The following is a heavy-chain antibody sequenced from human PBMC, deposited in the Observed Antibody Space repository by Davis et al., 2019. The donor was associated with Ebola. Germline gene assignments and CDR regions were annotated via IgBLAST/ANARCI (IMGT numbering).Heavy chain of an antibody. V-gene: IGHV4-59*01. Sequence: SETLSLTCTVSGDSISGDYWSWIRQPPGKGLEWIGYIYYTGSTNYNPSLKSRVAISLDTSKNQFSLGLIFVTAADTAVYYCARDYRDYYGSGSYYIYYYYGMDVWGKGTTVTVSS. CDR1: GDSISGDY. CDR3: ARDYRDYYGSGSYYIYYYYGMDV. J-gene: IGHJ6*04. D-gene: IGHD3-10*01. CDR2: IYYTGST.